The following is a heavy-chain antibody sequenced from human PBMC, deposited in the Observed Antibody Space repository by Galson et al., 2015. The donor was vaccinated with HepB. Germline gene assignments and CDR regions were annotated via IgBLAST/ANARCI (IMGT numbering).Heavy chain of an antibody. Sequence: SLRLSCAASGFTFSSYGMHWVRQAPGKGLEWVAVIWYDGSNKYYADSVKGRFTISRDNSKNTLYLQMNSPRAEDTAVYYCARDFGEMATNYYYYYMDVWGKGTTVTVSS. V-gene: IGHV3-33*08. CDR3: ARDFGEMATNYYYYYMDV. D-gene: IGHD5-24*01. CDR2: IWYDGSNK. CDR1: GFTFSSYG. J-gene: IGHJ6*03.